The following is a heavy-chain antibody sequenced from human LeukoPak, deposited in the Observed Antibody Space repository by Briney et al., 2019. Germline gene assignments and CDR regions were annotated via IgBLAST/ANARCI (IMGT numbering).Heavy chain of an antibody. CDR1: GGSFSGYY. V-gene: IGHV4-34*01. Sequence: SETLSLTCTVYGGSFSGYYWSWIRQPPGKGLEWIGEINHSGSTNYNPSLKSRVTISVDTSKNQFSLKLSSVTAADTAVYYCARGVVWSGPDYWGQGTLVAVSS. J-gene: IGHJ4*02. D-gene: IGHD3-3*01. CDR3: ARGVVWSGPDY. CDR2: INHSGST.